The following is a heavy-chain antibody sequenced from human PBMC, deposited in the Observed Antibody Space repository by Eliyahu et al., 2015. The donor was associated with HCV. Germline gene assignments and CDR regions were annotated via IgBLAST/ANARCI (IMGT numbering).Heavy chain of an antibody. J-gene: IGHJ5*01. CDR3: ARSWGGWFDS. CDR1: GFTISSFW. D-gene: IGHD3-16*01. V-gene: IGHV3-7*03. CDR2: IKQDGSER. Sequence: ESGGGLVQPGGSLRLSCGVSGFTISSFWMSWVRQGPGKGVQGVANIKQDGSERYYVDSVRGRFTISRDNANNSLYLEMNNLRDDDTATYYCARSWGGWFDSWGQGARVTVSS.